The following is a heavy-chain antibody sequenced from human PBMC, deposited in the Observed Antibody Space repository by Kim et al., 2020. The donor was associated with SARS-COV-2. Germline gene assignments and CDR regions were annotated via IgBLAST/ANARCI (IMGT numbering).Heavy chain of an antibody. CDR1: GFNFYTFA. CDR2: ISSGGHST. D-gene: IGHD2-21*02. CDR3: AKALSYSGVDYERAADH. Sequence: PGGSLRLSCAASGFNFYTFAMMWVRQAPGKGLEWVAAISSGGHSTYYAISVRGRFTISRDNPTDTIHLHMSDLRAGDKAIYFCAKALSYSGVDYERAADHWGQGTLVSVST. V-gene: IGHV3-23*01. J-gene: IGHJ5*02.